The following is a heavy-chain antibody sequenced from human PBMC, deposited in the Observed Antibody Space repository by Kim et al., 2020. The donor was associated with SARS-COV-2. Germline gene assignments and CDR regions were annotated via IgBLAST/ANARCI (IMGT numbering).Heavy chain of an antibody. J-gene: IGHJ4*03. V-gene: IGHV3-21*03. CDR1: GFMFNSYT. Sequence: GGSLRLSCVASGFMFNSYTMHWVRQAPGKGLEWVASITFNSGNKQYTDSVKGRFTISRDNDKKSLFLQMDNLTAEDTGIYYCARDVNGGWGQGTWVT. CDR3: ARDVNGG. CDR2: ITFNSGNK. D-gene: IGHD2-8*01.